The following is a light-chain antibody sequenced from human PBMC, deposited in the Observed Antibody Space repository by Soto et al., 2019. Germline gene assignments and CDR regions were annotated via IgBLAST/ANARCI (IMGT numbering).Light chain of an antibody. CDR1: QDIYIY. Sequence: AIQLTQSPSSLSASVGDRVAITCRASQDIYIYLAWYQQEPGKAPKLLIYDASSLESGVPSRFSGSGSGTEFTLTISSLQPDDFATYYCQQSGNLPLTFGQGTRLEIK. J-gene: IGKJ5*01. CDR2: DAS. V-gene: IGKV1D-13*01. CDR3: QQSGNLPLT.